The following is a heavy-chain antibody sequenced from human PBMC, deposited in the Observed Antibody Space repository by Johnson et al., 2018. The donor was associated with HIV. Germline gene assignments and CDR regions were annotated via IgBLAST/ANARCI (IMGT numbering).Heavy chain of an antibody. CDR2: ISYEGSRK. D-gene: IGHD6-13*01. V-gene: IGHV3-30-3*01. J-gene: IGHJ3*02. CDR1: EFTFRNYA. CDR3: ARGRKDIEAADGLDNDAFDM. Sequence: QVQLVESGGGVVQPGRSLRLSCAVSEFTFRNYAMHWVRLAPGTGLQWVAVISYEGSRKYYGDSVKGRFTISRDNSKDTLYLQMDRLRAGDTAVYYCARGRKDIEAADGLDNDAFDMWGQGTLVTVSS.